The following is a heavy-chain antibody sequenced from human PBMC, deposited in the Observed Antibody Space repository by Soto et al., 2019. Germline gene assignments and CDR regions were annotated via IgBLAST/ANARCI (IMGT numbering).Heavy chain of an antibody. CDR3: ARDTVPGLFPTNWFDP. J-gene: IGHJ5*02. Sequence: GGSLRLSCAASGFTFSSYAMSWVRQAPGKGLEWDSAISGSGGSTYYADSVKGRFTISRDNAKNSLYLQMNSLRAEDTAVYYCARDTVPGLFPTNWFDPWGQGTLVTVSS. CDR2: ISGSGGST. D-gene: IGHD4-4*01. V-gene: IGHV3-23*01. CDR1: GFTFSSYA.